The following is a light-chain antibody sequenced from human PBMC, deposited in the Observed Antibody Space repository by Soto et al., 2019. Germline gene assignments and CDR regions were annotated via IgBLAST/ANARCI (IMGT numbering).Light chain of an antibody. CDR3: STWDDSLNGVV. CDR2: YNN. Sequence: QSVLTQPPSASGTPGQRVTISCSGSSSNVGSNAVNWYQQLPGTAPKLLIYYNNRRPSGVPDRFSGSKSGTSASLAISGLQSEDETDYYCSTWDDSLNGVVFGGGTKLTVL. V-gene: IGLV1-44*01. J-gene: IGLJ2*01. CDR1: SSNVGSNA.